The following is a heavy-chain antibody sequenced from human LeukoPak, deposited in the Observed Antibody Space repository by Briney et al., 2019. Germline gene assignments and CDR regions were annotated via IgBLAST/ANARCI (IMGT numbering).Heavy chain of an antibody. CDR1: GGPMSSYY. J-gene: IGHJ4*02. V-gene: IGHV4-59*08. CDR2: IYYSGST. D-gene: IGHD6-19*01. CDR3: ARHDGSRLYEVHY. Sequence: SETLPLTCTVSGGPMSSYYWSWIGQPPGKGLEWIGYIYYSGSTYYNPSLKSRVTISVDTPMPQFSLKRSSMTAADTAVYYCARHDGSRLYEVHYWGQGTLVTVSS.